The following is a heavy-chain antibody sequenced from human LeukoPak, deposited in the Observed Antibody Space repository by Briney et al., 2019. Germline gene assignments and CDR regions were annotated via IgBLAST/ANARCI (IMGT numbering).Heavy chain of an antibody. D-gene: IGHD1-1*01. J-gene: IGHJ4*02. Sequence: SETLSLTCTVAGGSISSTTYYWGWIRQLPGKGLEWIGSIYYSGSTYYNPSLKSRVTISADTSKNQFSLKLISVTAADTAVYYCARDGKSGTPEFDYWGQGILVIVSS. CDR2: IYYSGST. V-gene: IGHV4-39*07. CDR1: GGSISSTTYY. CDR3: ARDGKSGTPEFDY.